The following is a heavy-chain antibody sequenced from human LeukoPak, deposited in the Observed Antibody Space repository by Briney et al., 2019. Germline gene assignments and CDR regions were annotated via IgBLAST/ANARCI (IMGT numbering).Heavy chain of an antibody. Sequence: PSETLSLTCAVYGGSFSSYYWSWIRQPPGKGLEWIGYIYYSGSTNYNPSLKSRVTISVDTSKNQFSLKLSSVTAADTAVYYCARSGYSYGADAFDIWGQGTMVTVSS. CDR3: ARSGYSYGADAFDI. CDR2: IYYSGST. D-gene: IGHD5-18*01. V-gene: IGHV4-59*01. J-gene: IGHJ3*02. CDR1: GGSFSSYY.